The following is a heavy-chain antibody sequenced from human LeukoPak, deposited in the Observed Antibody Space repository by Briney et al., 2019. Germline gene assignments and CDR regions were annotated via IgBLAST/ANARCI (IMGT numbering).Heavy chain of an antibody. Sequence: SETLSLTCAVYGGSFSGYYWSWIRQPPGKGLEWIGEINHSGSTNYNPSLKSRVTISVDTSKNQFSLKLSSVTAADTAVYYCGRGRGGYMVRGVVNDYWGQGTLVTVSS. J-gene: IGHJ4*02. CDR1: GGSFSGYY. V-gene: IGHV4-34*01. CDR2: INHSGST. D-gene: IGHD3-10*01. CDR3: GRGRGGYMVRGVVNDY.